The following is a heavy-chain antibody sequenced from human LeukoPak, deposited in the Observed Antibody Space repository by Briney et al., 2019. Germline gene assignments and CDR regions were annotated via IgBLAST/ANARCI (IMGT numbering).Heavy chain of an antibody. CDR1: GYRFTDYW. D-gene: IGHD6-13*01. V-gene: IGHV5-51*01. CDR3: ARGAAGSTPDYYYFGLDV. CDR2: IYPGDSDT. Sequence: GESLKISCKGSGYRFTDYWIGWVRQMPGKGLEWMGIIYPGDSDTRYSPSFQGQVTISADKSINTAHLQWSSLKASDTAMYYCARGAAGSTPDYYYFGLDVWGQGTTVRVSS. J-gene: IGHJ6*02.